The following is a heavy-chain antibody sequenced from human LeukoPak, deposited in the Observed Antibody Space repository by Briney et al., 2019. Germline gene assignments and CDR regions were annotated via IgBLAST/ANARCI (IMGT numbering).Heavy chain of an antibody. Sequence: SQTLSLTCAISGDSVSSNSAAWNWIRQSPSRGLEWLGRTYHRSKWYSESAVSLKGQITINPDTSKNQFSLQLNSVAPEDTAVYYCARTTGHFDYWGQGALVTVSS. CDR3: ARTTGHFDY. D-gene: IGHD2-8*02. CDR2: TYHRSKWYS. J-gene: IGHJ4*02. V-gene: IGHV6-1*01. CDR1: GDSVSSNSAA.